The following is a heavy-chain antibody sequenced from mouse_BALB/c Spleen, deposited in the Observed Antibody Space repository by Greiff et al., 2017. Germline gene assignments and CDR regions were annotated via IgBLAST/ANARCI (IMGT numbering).Heavy chain of an antibody. V-gene: IGHV1-4*02. CDR1: GYTFTSYT. J-gene: IGHJ4*01. D-gene: IGHD1-1*01. Sequence: QVQLQQSAAELARPGASVKMSCKASGYTFTSYTMHWVKQRPGQGLEWIGYINPSSGYTEYNQKFKDKTTLTADKSSSTAYMQLSSLTSEDSAVYYCARRSSTVVATDAMDYWGQGTSVTVSS. CDR3: ARRSSTVVATDAMDY. CDR2: INPSSGYT.